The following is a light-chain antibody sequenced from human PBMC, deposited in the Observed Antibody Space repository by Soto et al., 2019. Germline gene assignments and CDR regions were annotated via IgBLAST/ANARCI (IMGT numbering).Light chain of an antibody. CDR1: SSKVGNYY. Sequence: GLTQPASGSAAPGQKISISCSGSSSKVGNYYVSWYHQLPGTAPKLRIYDNTKRPSGIPDRFSGAKSGTSANLAIPGLQIADEGPYSCGAWDSSLNVYLFGGGTKVTLL. CDR2: DNT. V-gene: IGLV1-51*01. CDR3: GAWDSSLNVYL. J-gene: IGLJ1*01.